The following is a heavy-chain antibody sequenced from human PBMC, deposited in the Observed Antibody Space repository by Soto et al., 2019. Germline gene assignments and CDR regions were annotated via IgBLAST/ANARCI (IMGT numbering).Heavy chain of an antibody. J-gene: IGHJ4*02. CDR3: ARYIRGPTVFYFDF. CDR1: GFTFRSYA. D-gene: IGHD5-18*01. Sequence: LRLSCAASGFTFRSYAMTWVRQAPGKGLEWVSVITYNGDNTFYADSVKGRFTISRDNSKDTVYLQMNSLRAEDTAVYYCARYIRGPTVFYFDFWGPGVLVTVSS. CDR2: ITYNGDNT. V-gene: IGHV3-23*01.